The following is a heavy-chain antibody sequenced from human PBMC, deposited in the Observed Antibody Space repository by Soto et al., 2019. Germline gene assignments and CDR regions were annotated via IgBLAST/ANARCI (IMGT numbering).Heavy chain of an antibody. J-gene: IGHJ4*02. CDR2: ISGSGGST. Sequence: GGSLRLSCAASGFTFSSYAMSWVRQAPGKGLEWVSAISGSGGSTYYADSVKGRFTISRDNSKNTLYLQMNSLRAEDTAVYYCAKDLSIAAPFPFGPKSYYFDYWGQGTLVTVSS. V-gene: IGHV3-23*01. CDR1: GFTFSSYA. CDR3: AKDLSIAAPFPFGPKSYYFDY. D-gene: IGHD6-6*01.